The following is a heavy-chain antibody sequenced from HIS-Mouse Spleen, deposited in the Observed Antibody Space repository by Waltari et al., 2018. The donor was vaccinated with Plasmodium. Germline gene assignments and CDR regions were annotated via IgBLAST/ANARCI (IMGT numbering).Heavy chain of an antibody. CDR3: AKDRVGAVAALFDY. D-gene: IGHD6-19*01. Sequence: EVQLLESGGGLVQHGGSLRLPCAASGFPFSSYAMSWVRQAPGKGLEWVSAISGSGGSTYYADSVKGRFTISRDNSKNTLYLQMNSLRAEDTAVYYCAKDRVGAVAALFDYWGQGTLVTVSS. J-gene: IGHJ4*02. V-gene: IGHV3-23*01. CDR2: ISGSGGST. CDR1: GFPFSSYA.